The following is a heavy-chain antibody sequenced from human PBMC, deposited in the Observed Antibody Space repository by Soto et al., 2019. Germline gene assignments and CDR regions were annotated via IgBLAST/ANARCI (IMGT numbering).Heavy chain of an antibody. CDR1: GGSISSNSYY. CDR2: MYYSGAT. CDR3: ARHAAYDSVWGKSDGSDY. V-gene: IGHV4-39*01. D-gene: IGHD3-16*01. Sequence: PSETLSLTCTVSGGSISSNSYYWDWIRQPPGKGLEWIGSMYYSGATYHNPSLQSRVTISVDTSKNQFSLHMSSVTAADTAVYYCARHAAYDSVWGKSDGSDYWAQGTPVTVSS. J-gene: IGHJ4*02.